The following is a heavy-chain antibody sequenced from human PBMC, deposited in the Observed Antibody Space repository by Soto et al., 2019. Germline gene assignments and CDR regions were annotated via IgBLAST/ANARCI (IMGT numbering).Heavy chain of an antibody. CDR3: AKVGIGMFSHKHHFDH. V-gene: IGHV3-23*01. CDR2: ISGSGDSS. J-gene: IGHJ4*02. Sequence: SLRLSCTASGFTFSSFGMAWVRQAPGKGLEWVSAISGSGDSSYYADSVKDRFTISRDNPTNTLYLQMNNLRAEDTAVYYCAKVGIGMFSHKHHFDHWGQGTQVTAPQ. CDR1: GFTFSSFG. D-gene: IGHD2-2*03.